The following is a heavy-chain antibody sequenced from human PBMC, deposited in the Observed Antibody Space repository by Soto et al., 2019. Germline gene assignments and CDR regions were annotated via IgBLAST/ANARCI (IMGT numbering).Heavy chain of an antibody. Sequence: GGSLRLSCAASGFTFSSYSMNWVRQAPGKGLEWVSSISSSSYIYYADSVKGRFTISRDNAKNSLYLQMNSLRAEDTAVYYCARDLKKWVAGINVWGKGTTVTVSS. CDR3: ARDLKKWVAGINV. J-gene: IGHJ6*04. D-gene: IGHD6-19*01. CDR1: GFTFSSYS. CDR2: ISSSSYI. V-gene: IGHV3-21*01.